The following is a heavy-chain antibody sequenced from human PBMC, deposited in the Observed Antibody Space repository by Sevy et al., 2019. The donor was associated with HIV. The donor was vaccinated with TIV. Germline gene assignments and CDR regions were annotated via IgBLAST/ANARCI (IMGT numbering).Heavy chain of an antibody. CDR2: IYYSGST. V-gene: IGHV4-59*01. D-gene: IGHD3-22*01. J-gene: IGHJ4*02. Sequence: SETLSLTCTVSGGSISSYYCSWIRQPPGKGLEWIGYIYYSGSTKYNPSLKSRVTISLDTSKNQFSLKLSSVTAADTALYYCARERDYYDSSLGYWGQGTLVTVSS. CDR1: GGSISSYY. CDR3: ARERDYYDSSLGY.